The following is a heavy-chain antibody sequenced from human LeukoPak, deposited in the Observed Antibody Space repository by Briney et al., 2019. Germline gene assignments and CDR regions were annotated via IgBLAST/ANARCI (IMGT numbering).Heavy chain of an antibody. CDR2: ISSSSSYI. V-gene: IGHV3-21*01. Sequence: AGGSLRLSCAASGFTFSSYSMNWVRQAPGKGLEWVSSISSSSSYIYYADSVKGRFTISRDNAKNSLYLQMNSLRAEDTAVYYCAGNTYYSGSGTYYYYSYMDVWGKGTTVTISS. CDR3: AGNTYYSGSGTYYYYSYMDV. D-gene: IGHD3-10*01. CDR1: GFTFSSYS. J-gene: IGHJ6*03.